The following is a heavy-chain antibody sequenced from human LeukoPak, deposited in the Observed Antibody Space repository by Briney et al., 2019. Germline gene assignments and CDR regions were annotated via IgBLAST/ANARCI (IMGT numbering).Heavy chain of an antibody. J-gene: IGHJ1*01. Sequence: GASGKVSCKASGGTFSSYAISWVRQAPGQGLEWMGGIIPIFGTANYAQKFQGRVTITADESTSTAYMELSSLRSEDTAVYYCARQDSSGYLEYFQHWGQGTLVTVSS. V-gene: IGHV1-69*01. CDR3: ARQDSSGYLEYFQH. D-gene: IGHD3-22*01. CDR1: GGTFSSYA. CDR2: IIPIFGTA.